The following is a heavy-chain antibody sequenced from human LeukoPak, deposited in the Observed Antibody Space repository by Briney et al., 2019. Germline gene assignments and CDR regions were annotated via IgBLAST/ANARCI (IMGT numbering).Heavy chain of an antibody. CDR1: GFTFEDYT. CDR3: VKDLSYESSGSVFDY. V-gene: IGHV3-43*01. CDR2: ISWDGTT. J-gene: IGHJ4*02. Sequence: GGPLRLSCAASGFTFEDYTMHWLRPAPGKTLEWVSLISWDGTTYYTDSLKGRFTISRDNSKNSLYLQMDTLRSEDTAYYYCVKDLSYESSGSVFDYWGQGTLVTVSS. D-gene: IGHD3-22*01.